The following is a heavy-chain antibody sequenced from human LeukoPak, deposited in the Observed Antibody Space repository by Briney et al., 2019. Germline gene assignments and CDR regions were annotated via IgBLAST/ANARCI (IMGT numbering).Heavy chain of an antibody. CDR2: ISACNGNT. Sequence: ASVKVSCKASGYTFTSYGISWVRQAPGQGLEWMGWISACNGNTNYAQKLQGRVTMTTDTSTSTAYMELRSLRSDDTAVYYCAREGEGDCSGGSCSYYYYGMGVWGQGTTVTVSS. D-gene: IGHD2-15*01. J-gene: IGHJ6*02. V-gene: IGHV1-18*01. CDR1: GYTFTSYG. CDR3: AREGEGDCSGGSCSYYYYGMGV.